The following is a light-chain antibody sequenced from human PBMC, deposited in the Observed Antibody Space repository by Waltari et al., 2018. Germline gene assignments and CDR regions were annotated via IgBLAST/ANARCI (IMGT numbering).Light chain of an antibody. J-gene: IGLJ3*02. V-gene: IGLV1-40*01. CDR2: VNN. CDR3: QSYDISLSAYV. CDR1: SSNIGAGFD. Sequence: QSVLTQPPSLSGAPGPRVTIPCAGNSSNIGAGFDVHWYQQFPGSAPRLLISVNNNRPSGVPDRFSASKSGTSASLAVSGLQAQDEADYYCQSYDISLSAYVFGGGTKLTVL.